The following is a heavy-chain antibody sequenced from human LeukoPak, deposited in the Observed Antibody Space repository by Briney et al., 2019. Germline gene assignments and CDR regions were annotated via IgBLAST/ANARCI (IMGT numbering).Heavy chain of an antibody. CDR2: TYYRGST. CDR1: GGSVSSSNYY. V-gene: IGHV4-39*01. Sequence: SETLSLTCTVSGGSVSSSNYYWGWIRQPPGKGLEWIGSTYYRGSTEYNPSLKSRVTISVDTSKNQFSLKLSSVTAADTAVYYYVRQGGYSHGSVLGHWGQGTLVTVSS. J-gene: IGHJ4*02. D-gene: IGHD5-18*01. CDR3: VRQGGYSHGSVLGH.